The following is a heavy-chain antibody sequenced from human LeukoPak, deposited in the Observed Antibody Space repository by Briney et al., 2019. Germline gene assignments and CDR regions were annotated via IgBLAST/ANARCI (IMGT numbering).Heavy chain of an antibody. V-gene: IGHV3-23*01. Sequence: PGGSLRLSCAPYGLTFSSYAMSWVRQAPGKGLEWVSAISGSGGSTYYADSVKGRFTISRDNSKNTLYLQMNSLRAEDTAVYYCAKEVYSSSWYGIDYWGRGTLVTVSS. CDR1: GLTFSSYA. CDR2: ISGSGGST. J-gene: IGHJ4*02. CDR3: AKEVYSSSWYGIDY. D-gene: IGHD6-13*01.